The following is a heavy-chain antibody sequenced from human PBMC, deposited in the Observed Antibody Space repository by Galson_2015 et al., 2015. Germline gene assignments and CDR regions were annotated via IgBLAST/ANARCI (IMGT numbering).Heavy chain of an antibody. Sequence: SLRLSCAASGFTFSSYWMSWVRQAPGKGLEWVANIKQDGSEKYYVDSVKGRFTISRDNAKNSLYLQMNSLSAEDTAVYYCAKYYDSSGYYYVGYWGQGTLVTVSS. CDR1: GFTFSSYW. J-gene: IGHJ4*02. CDR2: IKQDGSEK. V-gene: IGHV3-7*01. D-gene: IGHD3-22*01. CDR3: AKYYDSSGYYYVGY.